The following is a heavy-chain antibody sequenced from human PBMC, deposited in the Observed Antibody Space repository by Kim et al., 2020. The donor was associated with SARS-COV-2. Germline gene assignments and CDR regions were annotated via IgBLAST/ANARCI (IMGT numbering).Heavy chain of an antibody. CDR1: GGSISSSSYY. V-gene: IGHV4-39*02. J-gene: IGHJ6*02. D-gene: IGHD2-2*03. CDR3: ARDWISYGMDV. CDR2: IYYSGST. Sequence: SETLSLTCTVSGGSISSSSYYWGWIRQPPGKGLEWIGSIYYSGSTYYNPSLKSRVTISVDTSKNQFSLKLSSVTAADTAVYYCARDWISYGMDVCGQGTT.